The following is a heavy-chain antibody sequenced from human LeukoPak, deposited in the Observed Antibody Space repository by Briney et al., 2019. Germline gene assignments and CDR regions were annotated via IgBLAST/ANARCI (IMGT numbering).Heavy chain of an antibody. V-gene: IGHV3-7*01. CDR1: GFTFSRYW. CDR3: ARDSEYSISLYNWFDP. J-gene: IGHJ5*02. D-gene: IGHD6-6*01. CDR2: IKQGGSEK. Sequence: GGSLRFSCAASGFTFSRYWMSWVRQAPGKGLEWVANIKQGGSEKYYVDSVKGRFTISRDNAKNSLYLQMNSLRAEDTAVYYCARDSEYSISLYNWFDPWGQGTLVTVSS.